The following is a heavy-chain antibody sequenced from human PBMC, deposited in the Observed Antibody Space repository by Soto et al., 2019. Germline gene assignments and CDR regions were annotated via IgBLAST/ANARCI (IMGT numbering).Heavy chain of an antibody. CDR2: IWYDGSNK. D-gene: IGHD2-15*01. Sequence: QVQLVESGGGVVQPGRSLRLSCAASGFTFSNYGMHWVRQAPDKGLEWVALIWYDGSNKYYADSVKGRFTISRDNXXXXXXXXXXXXXXXXXXXXXXXXXXXSGXTCYYYGMDVWGQGTTV. CDR1: GFTFSNYG. V-gene: IGHV3-33*01. J-gene: IGHJ6*02. CDR3: XXXXXSGXTCYYYGMDV.